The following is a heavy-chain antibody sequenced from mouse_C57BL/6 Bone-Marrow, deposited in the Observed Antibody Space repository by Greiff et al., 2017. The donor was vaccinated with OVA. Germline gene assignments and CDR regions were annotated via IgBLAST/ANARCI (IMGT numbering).Heavy chain of an antibody. D-gene: IGHD1-1*02. V-gene: IGHV7-3*01. CDR3: ARYKGYGHAMDY. J-gene: IGHJ4*01. CDR2: IRNKANGYTT. CDR1: GFTFTDYY. Sequence: EVKVVESGGGLVQPGGSLSLSCAASGFTFTDYYMSWVRQPPGKALEWLGFIRNKANGYTTEYSASVKGRFTISRDNSQSILYLQMNALRAEDSATYYGARYKGYGHAMDYWGQGTSVTVSS.